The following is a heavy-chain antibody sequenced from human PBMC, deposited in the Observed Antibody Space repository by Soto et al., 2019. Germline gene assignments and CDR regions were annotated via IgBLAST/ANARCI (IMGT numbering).Heavy chain of an antibody. Sequence: QVQLVQSGAEVKKPGASVKVSCKASGYTFTSYGISWVRQAPGQGLEWMGWISAYNGNTNYAQKLQGRVTMTTDTSXTRGYKGLRRLRSDDTAVYYCARGGIAAAGNGAFDYWGQGTLVTVSS. CDR3: ARGGIAAAGNGAFDY. CDR2: ISAYNGNT. J-gene: IGHJ4*02. CDR1: GYTFTSYG. D-gene: IGHD6-13*01. V-gene: IGHV1-18*01.